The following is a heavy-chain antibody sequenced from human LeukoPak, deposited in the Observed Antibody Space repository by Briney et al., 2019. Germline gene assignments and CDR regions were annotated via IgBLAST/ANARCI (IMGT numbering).Heavy chain of an antibody. J-gene: IGHJ6*03. CDR1: GGSISSYY. V-gene: IGHV4-59*01. D-gene: IGHD6-6*01. CDR2: IYYSGST. Sequence: PSETLSLTCTVSGGSISSYYWSWIRQPPGKGLEWIGYIYYSGSTNYNPSLKSRVTISVDTSKNQFSLKLSSVTAADTAVYYCAREGGQLAYYYYMDVWGKGTTVTVSS. CDR3: AREGGQLAYYYYMDV.